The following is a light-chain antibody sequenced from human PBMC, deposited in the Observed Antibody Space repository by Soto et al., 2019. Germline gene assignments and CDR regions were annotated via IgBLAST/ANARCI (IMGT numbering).Light chain of an antibody. CDR2: AAS. CDR1: QSINTW. V-gene: IGKV1-6*01. CDR3: LQDYNYPPT. Sequence: IQMTQSPSTQSASEGDRVTITGRASQSINTWLAWYQQKPGKAPNLLIYAASSLQSGVPSRFSGSGSGTDFTLTISSLQPEDFATYYCLQDYNYPPTFGQGTKVDIK. J-gene: IGKJ1*01.